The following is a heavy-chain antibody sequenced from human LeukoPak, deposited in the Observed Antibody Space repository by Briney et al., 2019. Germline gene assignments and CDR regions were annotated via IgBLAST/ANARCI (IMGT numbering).Heavy chain of an antibody. Sequence: ASVKVSCKASGFTFTSSSMQWVRQARGQRLEWIGWIVVGSGNTNCAQKFQERVTITRDMSTSTAYMELSSLRSEDTAVYYCAAGPVRNSWPDAFDIWGQGTMVTVSS. CDR2: IVVGSGNT. D-gene: IGHD3-10*01. V-gene: IGHV1-58*02. J-gene: IGHJ3*02. CDR3: AAGPVRNSWPDAFDI. CDR1: GFTFTSSS.